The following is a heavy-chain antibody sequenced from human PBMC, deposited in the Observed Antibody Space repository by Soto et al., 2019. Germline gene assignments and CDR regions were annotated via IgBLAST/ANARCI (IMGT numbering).Heavy chain of an antibody. CDR2: IYYSGST. Sequence: QVQLQESGPGLVKPSQTLSLTCTVSGGSISSGGYYWSWIRQHPGKGLEWIGYIYYSGSTYYNPSLKSRVNITVDTSKNQFSLKLSSVAAADTAVYYCARGPDILTGYPPLNWFDPWGQGTLVTVSS. V-gene: IGHV4-31*03. D-gene: IGHD3-9*01. CDR3: ARGPDILTGYPPLNWFDP. J-gene: IGHJ5*02. CDR1: GGSISSGGYY.